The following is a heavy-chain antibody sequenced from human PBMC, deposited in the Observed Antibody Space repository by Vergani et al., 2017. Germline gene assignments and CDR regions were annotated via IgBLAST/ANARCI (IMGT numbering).Heavy chain of an antibody. V-gene: IGHV3-66*02. Sequence: EVQLLESGGGLVQPGGSLRLSCVASGFTFKSHALSWVRHVPGKGLEWVSVIKSDGRTSYAESVRCRFTISRDTSRNAVYLQMNILRVEDTGVYYCTRSECSGTTCYGHYFDLWGHGILVTVSS. CDR1: GFTFKSHA. CDR3: TRSECSGTTCYGHYFDL. D-gene: IGHD2-15*01. CDR2: IKSDGRT. J-gene: IGHJ4*01.